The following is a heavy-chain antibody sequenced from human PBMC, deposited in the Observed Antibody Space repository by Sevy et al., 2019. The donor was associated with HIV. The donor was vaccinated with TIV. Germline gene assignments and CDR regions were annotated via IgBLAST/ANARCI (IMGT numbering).Heavy chain of an antibody. D-gene: IGHD3-3*01. J-gene: IGHJ4*02. Sequence: GGSLRLSCTASGFTFSGYWMAWVRQAPGKGLEWGANINQDGSEMFFVDSGKGRFTISRNNGNNLLYLQMNSLRDDDTAVYYCVRGTYDFWSGYYNGPNYWGQGTLVTVSS. V-gene: IGHV3-7*03. CDR3: VRGTYDFWSGYYNGPNY. CDR1: GFTFSGYW. CDR2: INQDGSEM.